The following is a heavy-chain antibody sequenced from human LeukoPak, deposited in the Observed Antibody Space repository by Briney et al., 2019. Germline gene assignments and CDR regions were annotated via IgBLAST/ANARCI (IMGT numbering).Heavy chain of an antibody. CDR3: ARGETMVRGVTDY. J-gene: IGHJ4*02. CDR2: IYTSGST. CDR1: GGSISSGSYY. V-gene: IGHV4-61*02. D-gene: IGHD3-10*01. Sequence: SETLCLTCTVSGGSISSGSYYWSWIRQPAGKGLEWIGRIYTSGSTNYNPSLKSRVTISVDTSKNQFSLKLSSVTAADTAVYYCARGETMVRGVTDYWGQGTLVTVSS.